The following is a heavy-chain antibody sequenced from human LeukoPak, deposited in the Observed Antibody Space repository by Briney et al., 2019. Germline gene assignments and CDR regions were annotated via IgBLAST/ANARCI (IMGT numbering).Heavy chain of an antibody. V-gene: IGHV3-15*01. CDR3: TTGLTYYYDSSGYYPIDY. CDR2: IKSKTDGGTT. D-gene: IGHD3-22*01. CDR1: GSTFSNAW. Sequence: PGGSLRLSCAASGSTFSNAWMSWVRQAPGKGLEWVGRIKSKTDGGTTDYAAPVKGRFTISRDDSKNTLYLQMNSLKTEDTAVYYCTTGLTYYYDSSGYYPIDYWGQGTLVTVSS. J-gene: IGHJ4*02.